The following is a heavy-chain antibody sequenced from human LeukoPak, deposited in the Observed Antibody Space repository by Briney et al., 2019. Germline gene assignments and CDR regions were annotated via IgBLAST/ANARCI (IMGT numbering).Heavy chain of an antibody. CDR2: INPYGGST. Sequence: ASVKVSCKASGYTFINYYIHWVRQAPGLGLEWMGIINPYGGSTTYAQKFQGRITMTRDTSTSTVYMELSSLRSEDTAVYYCARDDGTYYYDSRGYWGAFDIWGQGTMVTVSS. V-gene: IGHV1-46*01. CDR1: GYTFINYY. CDR3: ARDDGTYYYDSRGYWGAFDI. D-gene: IGHD3-22*01. J-gene: IGHJ3*02.